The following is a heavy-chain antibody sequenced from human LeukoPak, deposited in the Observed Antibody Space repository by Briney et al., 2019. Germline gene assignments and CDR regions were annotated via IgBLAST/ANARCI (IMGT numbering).Heavy chain of an antibody. Sequence: SETLSLTCTVSGGSISSYYWTWIRQPPGKGLEWIGYIYYSGSTNYNPSLKSRVTISVDTSKNQFSLKLSSVTAADTAVYYCARDSSSGSYYALNAFDIWGQGTMVTVSS. D-gene: IGHD1-26*01. V-gene: IGHV4-59*12. CDR1: GGSISSYY. J-gene: IGHJ3*02. CDR3: ARDSSSGSYYALNAFDI. CDR2: IYYSGST.